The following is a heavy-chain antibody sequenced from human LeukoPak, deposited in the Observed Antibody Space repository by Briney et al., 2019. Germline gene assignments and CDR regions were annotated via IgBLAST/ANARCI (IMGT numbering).Heavy chain of an antibody. CDR1: GGSFSGYY. CDR3: AREKVGATGFGY. V-gene: IGHV4-34*01. CDR2: INHGGST. J-gene: IGHJ4*02. D-gene: IGHD1-26*01. Sequence: PSETLSLTCAVYGGSFSGYYWSWIRQPPGKGLEWIGEINHGGSTNYNPSLKSRVTISVDTSKNQFSLKLSSVTAADTAVYYCAREKVGATGFGYWGQGTLVTVSS.